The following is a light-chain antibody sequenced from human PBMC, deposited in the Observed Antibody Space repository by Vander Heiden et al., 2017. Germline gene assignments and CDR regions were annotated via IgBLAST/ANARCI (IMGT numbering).Light chain of an antibody. V-gene: IGKV1-33*01. CDR3: QQYDKLPRGYT. CDR1: QDISNY. Sequence: DIQMTQSPSSLSASVGDRVTITCQASQDISNYLNWYQQKPGKAPKLLIDDASKLETGVPSRFSGSGSGTDFTFTISSLQPEDIATYYCQQYDKLPRGYTFGQGTKLEIK. CDR2: DAS. J-gene: IGKJ2*01.